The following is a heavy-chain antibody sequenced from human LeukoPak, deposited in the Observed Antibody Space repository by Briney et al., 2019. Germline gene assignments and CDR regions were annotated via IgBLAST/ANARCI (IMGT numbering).Heavy chain of an antibody. CDR3: AKEGSSWYYFDY. D-gene: IGHD6-13*01. CDR1: GFTFSSYS. Sequence: GGSLRLSCAASGFTFSSYSMNWVRQAPGKGLEWVSAISGSGGSTYYADSVKGRFTISRDNSKNTLYLQMNSLRAEDTAVYYCAKEGSSWYYFDYWGQGTLVTVSS. CDR2: ISGSGGST. V-gene: IGHV3-23*01. J-gene: IGHJ4*02.